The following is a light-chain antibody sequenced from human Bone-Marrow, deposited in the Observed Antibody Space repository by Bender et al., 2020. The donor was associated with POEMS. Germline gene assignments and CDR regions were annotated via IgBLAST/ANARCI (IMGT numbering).Light chain of an antibody. CDR3: SSYTSSSTYVV. V-gene: IGLV1-44*01. CDR1: SSNIGTNP. J-gene: IGLJ2*01. CDR2: INN. Sequence: QSVLTQPPSASGTPGQRVTISCSGSSSNIGTNPVNWYQQLPGTAPKLLIYINNQRPSGVPDRFSGSKSGTSASLAISGLQSEDEADYYCSSYTSSSTYVVFGGGTKLTVL.